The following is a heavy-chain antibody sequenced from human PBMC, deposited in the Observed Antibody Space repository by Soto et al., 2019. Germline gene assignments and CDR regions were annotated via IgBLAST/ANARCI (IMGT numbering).Heavy chain of an antibody. CDR1: GFTFSSYG. D-gene: IGHD6-6*01. CDR2: IWYDGSNK. CDR3: ARERYSSSYYYYGMDV. V-gene: IGHV3-33*01. Sequence: QVQLVESGGGVVQPGRSLTLSCAASGFTFSSYGMHWVRQAPGKGLEWVAVIWYDGSNKYYEDSVKGRFSISRDNSKNTLYLQINSLRAEDTAVYYCARERYSSSYYYYGMDVWGQGPTVTVSS. J-gene: IGHJ6*02.